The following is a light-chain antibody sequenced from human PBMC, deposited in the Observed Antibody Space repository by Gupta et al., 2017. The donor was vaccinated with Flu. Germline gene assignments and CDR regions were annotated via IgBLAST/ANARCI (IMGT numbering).Light chain of an antibody. CDR1: QGLVYSDGNTY. CDR2: LVT. V-gene: IGKV2-30*01. Sequence: DVVMTQSPLSLAVTLGQSASISCRSSQGLVYSDGNTYLHWFQQRPGQSPRRLIYLVTKRDSGVPDRFSGSGSGTDFTLTISRVEAEDVCVYFCMQGAHWPWAFGQGTKLEIK. J-gene: IGKJ1*01. CDR3: MQGAHWPWA.